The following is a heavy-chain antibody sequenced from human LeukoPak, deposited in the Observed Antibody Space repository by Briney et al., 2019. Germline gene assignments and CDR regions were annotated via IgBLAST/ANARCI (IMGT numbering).Heavy chain of an antibody. J-gene: IGHJ6*02. CDR2: IYSDGTT. CDR3: ARDLRHSTHDYYYGMDV. Sequence: GGSLRLSCAVSGFTLTNHGVSWVRQAPGKGLEWVSVIYSDGTTYYADSVQGRFTISRDNSKNTLYLQMNSLRAEDTAIYYCARDLRHSTHDYYYGMDVWGQGTTVTVSS. CDR1: GFTLTNHG. V-gene: IGHV3-53*01. D-gene: IGHD2-15*01.